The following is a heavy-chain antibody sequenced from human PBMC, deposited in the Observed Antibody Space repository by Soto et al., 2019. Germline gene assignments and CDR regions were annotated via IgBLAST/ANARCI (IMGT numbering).Heavy chain of an antibody. CDR3: ARSAGYYSDSSDRYFDF. CDR1: GFTLRSHA. Sequence: EVQLLESGGGLVQPGGSLRLSCAASGFTLRSHAMSWVRQAPGKGLEWVSAIGGGGATTYYADSVKGRFIISRDNSMNTLYLQMNSLRAEDTAVYYCARSAGYYSDSSDRYFDFWGRGTLVTVSS. J-gene: IGHJ2*01. CDR2: IGGGGATT. D-gene: IGHD4-4*01. V-gene: IGHV3-23*01.